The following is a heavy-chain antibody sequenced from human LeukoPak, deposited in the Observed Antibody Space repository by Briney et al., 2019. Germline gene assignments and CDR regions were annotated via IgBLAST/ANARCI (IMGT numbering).Heavy chain of an antibody. J-gene: IGHJ4*02. V-gene: IGHV3-21*01. CDR2: ISSSSSYI. D-gene: IGHD3-16*01. CDR3: ARDRPSLGASLDQ. CDR1: GFTVSSNS. Sequence: GGSLRLSCTVSGFTVSSNSMSWVRQAPGKGLEWVSSISSSSSYIYYADSVKGRFTISRDNAKNSLYLQMNSLRAEDTAVYYCARDRPSLGASLDQWGQGTLVTVSS.